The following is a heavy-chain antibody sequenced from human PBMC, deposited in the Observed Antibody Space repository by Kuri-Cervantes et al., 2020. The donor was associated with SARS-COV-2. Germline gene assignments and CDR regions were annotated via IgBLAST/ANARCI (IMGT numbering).Heavy chain of an antibody. CDR1: GYTFTSYA. V-gene: IGHV1-3*01. J-gene: IGHJ6*02. CDR3: AREYYDSSGYYYYYYYGMDV. Sequence: ASVKVSCKASGYTFTSYAMHWVRQAPGQRLEWMGWINAGNGNTKYSQKFQGRVTITRDTSASTAYMELSSLRSEDTAVYYCAREYYDSSGYYYYYYYGMDVWGQGTTVTV. D-gene: IGHD3-22*01. CDR2: INAGNGNT.